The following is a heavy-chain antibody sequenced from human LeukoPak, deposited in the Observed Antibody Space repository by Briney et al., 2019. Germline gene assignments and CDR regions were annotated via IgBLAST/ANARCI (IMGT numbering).Heavy chain of an antibody. CDR2: IKQDGSEK. V-gene: IGHV3-7*01. CDR1: GFTFSSYW. Sequence: GGSLRLSCAASGFTFSSYWMSWVRQAPGKGLEWVANIKQDGSEKYYVDSVKGRFTISRDNAKNSLYLQMSSLRAEDTAVYYCAREANGQLWLIALYYFDYWGQGTLVTVSS. J-gene: IGHJ4*02. CDR3: AREANGQLWLIALYYFDY. D-gene: IGHD5-18*01.